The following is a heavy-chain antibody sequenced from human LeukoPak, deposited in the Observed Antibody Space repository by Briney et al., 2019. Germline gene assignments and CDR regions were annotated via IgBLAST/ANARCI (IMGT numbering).Heavy chain of an antibody. Sequence: SETLSLTCSVSGGSISSGNYYWSWIRQPAGKGLEWIGRIYTSGSTNYDPSLKSRVTISLDTSKNQFSLKLSSVTAADTAMYYCARCLRPGDQLVSYYNYYMDVWGKGTTVTVSS. CDR1: GGSISSGNYY. J-gene: IGHJ6*03. V-gene: IGHV4-61*02. CDR3: ARCLRPGDQLVSYYNYYMDV. D-gene: IGHD2-2*01. CDR2: IYTSGST.